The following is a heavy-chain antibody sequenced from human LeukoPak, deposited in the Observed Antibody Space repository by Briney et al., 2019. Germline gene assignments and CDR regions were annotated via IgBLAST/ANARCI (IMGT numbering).Heavy chain of an antibody. Sequence: QSGGSLRLSCAASGFTFSNYAMSWVRQAPGKGLEWVSGISNSGGSTYYADSVKGRFTISRDTSKNTLYLQMNSLRAEDTAVYYCAKRDYYDSSGYYCLYYFGHWGQGTLVTVSS. CDR1: GFTFSNYA. V-gene: IGHV3-23*01. D-gene: IGHD3-22*01. CDR3: AKRDYYDSSGYYCLYYFGH. J-gene: IGHJ4*02. CDR2: ISNSGGST.